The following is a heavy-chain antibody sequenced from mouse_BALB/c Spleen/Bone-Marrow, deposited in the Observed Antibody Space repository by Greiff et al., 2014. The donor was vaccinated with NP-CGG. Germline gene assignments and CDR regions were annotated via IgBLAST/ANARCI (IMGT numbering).Heavy chain of an antibody. J-gene: IGHJ2*01. V-gene: IGHV1-87*01. Sequence: VKLSCKASGYTFTGYWMQWVKQRPGQGLEWIGIIYPGDGDNRYTQNFKGKATLTADKSSSTVYMQLRNLAFEYSAVYFCASVFYDSTSASWGTGTTLTV. CDR3: ASVFYDSTSAS. CDR1: GYTFTGYW. D-gene: IGHD2-3*01. CDR2: IYPGDGDN.